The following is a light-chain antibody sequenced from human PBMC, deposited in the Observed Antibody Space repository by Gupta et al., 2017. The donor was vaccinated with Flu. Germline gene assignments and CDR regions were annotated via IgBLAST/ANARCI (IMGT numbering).Light chain of an antibody. J-gene: IGKJ1*01. V-gene: IGKV3-15*01. CDR2: GAS. CDR1: QSVSSN. CDR3: QQYNIWPLWT. Sequence: ATLSVSPGERATRSCRASQSVSSNLAWYQQKPGQAPRLLIYGASTRDTGIPARFSGSGSGTEFTLTISSLQSEDFAVYYCQQYNIWPLWTFGQGTKVEIK.